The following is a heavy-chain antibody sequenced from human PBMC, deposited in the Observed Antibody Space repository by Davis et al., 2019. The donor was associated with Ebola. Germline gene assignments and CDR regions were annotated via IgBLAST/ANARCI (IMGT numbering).Heavy chain of an antibody. J-gene: IGHJ4*02. D-gene: IGHD6-13*01. Sequence: HSQTLSLTCAISGDRVSSNSAAWNWIRQSPSRGLEWLGRTYYRSKWYNDYIVSVKSRITINPDTSKNQFSLQLNSVTPEDTAVYYCARTSSSWYHFDYWGQGTLVTVSS. CDR2: TYYRSKWYN. V-gene: IGHV6-1*01. CDR1: GDRVSSNSAA. CDR3: ARTSSSWYHFDY.